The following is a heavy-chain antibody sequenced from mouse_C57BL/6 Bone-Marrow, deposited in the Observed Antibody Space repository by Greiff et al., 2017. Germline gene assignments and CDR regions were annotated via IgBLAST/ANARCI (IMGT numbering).Heavy chain of an antibody. CDR3: ARPPANWEVDY. D-gene: IGHD4-1*01. CDR2: IYPGSGST. J-gene: IGHJ2*01. CDR1: VYTFTSYW. V-gene: IGHV1-55*01. Sequence: VQLQQPGAELVKPGASVKMSCKASVYTFTSYWITWVKQRPGQGLEWIGDIYPGSGSTNYNEKFKSKATLTVDTSSSTAYMQLSSLTSEDSAVYYCARPPANWEVDYWGQGTTLTVSS.